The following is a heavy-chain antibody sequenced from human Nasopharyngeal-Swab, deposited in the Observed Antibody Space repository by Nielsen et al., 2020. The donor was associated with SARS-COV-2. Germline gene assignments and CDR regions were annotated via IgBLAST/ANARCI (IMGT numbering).Heavy chain of an antibody. CDR3: AKIDGYNYLYAFDI. CDR2: IHWNGGST. V-gene: IGHV3-20*04. J-gene: IGHJ3*02. D-gene: IGHD5-24*01. CDR1: GFTFDDYG. Sequence: GESLKISCAASGFTFDDYGMNWVRQAPGKGLEWVAGIHWNGGSTSFADSVKGRFTISRDNAKNSLYLQMNSLRAEDTALYYCAKIDGYNYLYAFDIWGQGTMVTVSS.